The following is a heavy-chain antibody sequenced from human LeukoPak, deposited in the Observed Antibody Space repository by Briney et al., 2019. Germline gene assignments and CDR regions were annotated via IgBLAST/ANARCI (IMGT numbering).Heavy chain of an antibody. D-gene: IGHD3-22*01. CDR2: IYHSGST. Sequence: SETLSLTCAVSGYSISSGYYWGWLRQPPGKGLEWIGSIYHSGSTYYNPSLKSRVTISVDTSKNQFSLKLSSVTAADTAVYYCARRYDSSGYGLDYWGQGTLVTVSS. CDR1: GYSISSGYY. CDR3: ARRYDSSGYGLDY. V-gene: IGHV4-38-2*01. J-gene: IGHJ4*02.